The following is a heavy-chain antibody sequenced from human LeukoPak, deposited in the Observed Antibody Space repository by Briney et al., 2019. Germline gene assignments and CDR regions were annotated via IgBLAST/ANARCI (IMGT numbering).Heavy chain of an antibody. CDR2: INHSGST. CDR1: GGSLSGYY. Sequence: SETLSLTCAVYGGSLSGYYWSWIRQPPGKGLEWIGEINHSGSTNYNPSLKSRVTISVDTSKNQFSLKLSSVTAADTAVYYCARGDGGGYGGNFDYWGQGTLVTVSS. CDR3: ARGDGGGYGGNFDY. V-gene: IGHV4-34*01. J-gene: IGHJ4*02. D-gene: IGHD4-23*01.